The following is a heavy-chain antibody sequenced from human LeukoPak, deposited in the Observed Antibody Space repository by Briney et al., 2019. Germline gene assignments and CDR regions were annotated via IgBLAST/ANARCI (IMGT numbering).Heavy chain of an antibody. CDR1: CFIFTTYS. D-gene: IGHD1/OR15-1a*01. Sequence: GGSLRLSCATFCFIFTTYSIGWVRQAPGEGLEGVSTVVRSGDGAYYADSVKGRFAISRDNSKKTVYLQMNGLRGEDTAVYYCAREFPLEQALPAFDIWGQGTMVTIS. CDR2: VVRSGDGA. V-gene: IGHV3-23*01. J-gene: IGHJ3*02. CDR3: AREFPLEQALPAFDI.